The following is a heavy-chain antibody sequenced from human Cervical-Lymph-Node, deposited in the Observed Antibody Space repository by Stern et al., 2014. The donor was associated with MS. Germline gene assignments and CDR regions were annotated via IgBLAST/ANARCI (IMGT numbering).Heavy chain of an antibody. CDR2: IYHSGNT. V-gene: IGHV4-4*02. D-gene: IGHD4-17*01. CDR1: GSAITTSNW. CDR3: ARGEVTTWFDS. J-gene: IGHJ5*01. Sequence: LQLQESGPGLVKPSGTLSLTCGVSGSAITTSNWWTWVRQPPGERLEWVGEIYHSGNTNYNPSLKSRVTMSADKSKNQIALKLTSVTAADTAVYYCARGEVTTWFDSWGPGTLVTVSS.